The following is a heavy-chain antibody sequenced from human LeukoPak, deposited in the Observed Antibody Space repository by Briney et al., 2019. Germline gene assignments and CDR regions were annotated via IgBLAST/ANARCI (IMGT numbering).Heavy chain of an antibody. CDR3: ARRAKHCSGGSCYPYYFDY. CDR1: GGSISSSSYY. V-gene: IGHV4-39*01. D-gene: IGHD2-15*01. CDR2: IYYSGST. J-gene: IGHJ4*02. Sequence: SETLSLTCTVSGGSISSSSYYWGWIRQPPGKGLEWIGSIYYSGSTYYNPSLKSRVTISVDTSKNQFSLKLSFVTAADTAVYYCARRAKHCSGGSCYPYYFDYWGQGTLVTVSS.